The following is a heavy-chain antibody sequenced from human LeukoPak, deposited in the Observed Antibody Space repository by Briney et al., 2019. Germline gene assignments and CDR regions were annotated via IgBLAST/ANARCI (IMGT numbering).Heavy chain of an antibody. CDR1: GFTFSSYA. D-gene: IGHD2-2*01. V-gene: IGHV3-23*01. CDR2: ISGSGGST. Sequence: GGSLRLSCAASGFTFSSYAMSWVRRAPGKGLEWVSAISGSGGSTYYADSVKGRFTISRDNSKNTLYLQMNSLRAEDTAVYYCAKDIYCSSTSCYGDFDYWGQGTLVTVSS. CDR3: AKDIYCSSTSCYGDFDY. J-gene: IGHJ4*02.